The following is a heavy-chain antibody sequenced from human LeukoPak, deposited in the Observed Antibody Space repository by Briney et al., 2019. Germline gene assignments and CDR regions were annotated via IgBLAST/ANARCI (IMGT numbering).Heavy chain of an antibody. J-gene: IGHJ4*02. CDR2: IYYSGST. V-gene: IGHV4-39*01. CDR3: ARHYFYGSGTYRPFDY. CDR1: GDSISSSSYY. D-gene: IGHD3-10*01. Sequence: SETLSLTCTVSGDSISSSSYYWGWIRQPPGKGLEWIGSIYYSGSTYYNPSLKSRVTISVDTSKNQCSLKLSSVTASDTAVYYCARHYFYGSGTYRPFDYWGQGTLVTVSS.